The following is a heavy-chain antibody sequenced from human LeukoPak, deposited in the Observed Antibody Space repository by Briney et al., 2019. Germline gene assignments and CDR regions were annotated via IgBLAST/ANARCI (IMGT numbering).Heavy chain of an antibody. CDR1: GGSIGSYY. J-gene: IGHJ5*02. CDR3: ARDYYGRFDP. D-gene: IGHD3-10*01. Sequence: SETLSLTCTVSGGSIGSYYWSWIRQPPGKGLEWIGYIYYSGSTNYNPSLKSRVTISVDTSKNPFSLKLSSVTAADTAVYYCARDYYGRFDPWGQGTLVTVSS. CDR2: IYYSGST. V-gene: IGHV4-59*01.